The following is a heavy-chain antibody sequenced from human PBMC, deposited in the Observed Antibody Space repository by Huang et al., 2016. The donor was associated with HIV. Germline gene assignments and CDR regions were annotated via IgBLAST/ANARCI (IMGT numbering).Heavy chain of an antibody. Sequence: EVQLVQSRAEVKKPGESLKISCKGSGFSFTNYWIGWVRQMPGNGLEWRGVIYPGDSDTTYSPSCRGQVTISADKSINTAYLQWNSLKASDSAMYYCARPLLGYSNGYYFDYWGQGTLVTVSS. D-gene: IGHD5-18*01. CDR3: ARPLLGYSNGYYFDY. CDR2: IYPGDSDT. V-gene: IGHV5-51*03. CDR1: GFSFTNYW. J-gene: IGHJ4*02.